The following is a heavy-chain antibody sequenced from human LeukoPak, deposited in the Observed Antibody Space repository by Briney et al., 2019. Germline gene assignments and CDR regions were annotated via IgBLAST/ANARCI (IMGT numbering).Heavy chain of an antibody. D-gene: IGHD2-2*01. CDR1: GFTFSSYS. V-gene: IGHV3-21*01. Sequence: PGGSLRLSCAASGFTFSSYSMNWVRQAPGKGLEWVSSISSSSSYIYCADSVKGRFTISRDNAKNSLYLQMNSLRAEDTAVYYCARGYCSSTSCSMGDYWGQETLVTVSS. CDR3: ARGYCSSTSCSMGDY. J-gene: IGHJ4*02. CDR2: ISSSSSYI.